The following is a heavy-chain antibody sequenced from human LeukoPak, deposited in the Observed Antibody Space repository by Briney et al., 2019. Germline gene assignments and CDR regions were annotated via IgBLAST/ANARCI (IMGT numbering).Heavy chain of an antibody. J-gene: IGHJ3*02. V-gene: IGHV1-8*01. D-gene: IGHD5-18*01. CDR2: MNPNSGNT. CDR1: GYTFTSYD. Sequence: ASVKVSCKASGYTFTSYDINWVRQATGQGLEWMGWMNPNSGNTGYAQKFQGRVTMTRNTSISTAYMELSSLRSEDTAVYYCAKVRIQLWDDAFDIWGQGTMVTVSS. CDR3: AKVRIQLWDDAFDI.